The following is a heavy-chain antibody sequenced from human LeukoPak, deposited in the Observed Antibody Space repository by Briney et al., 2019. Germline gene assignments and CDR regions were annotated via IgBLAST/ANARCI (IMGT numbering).Heavy chain of an antibody. D-gene: IGHD3-22*01. CDR1: GFTFSSYA. Sequence: GGSLRLSCAACGFTFSSYAMSWVRQDPGKGLEWVSAISGSGGSTYYADSVKGRFTISRDNSKNTLYLQMNSLRAEDTAVYYCAKDASITMIVVVITDYFDYWGQGTLVTVSS. J-gene: IGHJ4*02. V-gene: IGHV3-23*01. CDR2: ISGSGGST. CDR3: AKDASITMIVVVITDYFDY.